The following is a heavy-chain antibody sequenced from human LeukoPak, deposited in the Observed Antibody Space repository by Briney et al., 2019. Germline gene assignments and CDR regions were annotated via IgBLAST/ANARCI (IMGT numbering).Heavy chain of an antibody. CDR2: IYTSGST. V-gene: IGHV4-61*02. CDR3: ATLTGGDDAFDI. CDR1: GASISSGSYY. D-gene: IGHD4-23*01. J-gene: IGHJ3*02. Sequence: SETLSLTCTVSGASISSGSYYWSWIRQPAGKGLEWIGRIYTSGSTNYNPSLKSRVTISVDTSKNQFSLKLSSVTAADTAVYYCATLTGGDDAFDIWGQGTMVTVSS.